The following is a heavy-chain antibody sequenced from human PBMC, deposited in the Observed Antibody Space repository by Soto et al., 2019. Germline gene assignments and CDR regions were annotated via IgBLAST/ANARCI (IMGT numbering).Heavy chain of an antibody. CDR3: ARDLTSGDY. J-gene: IGHJ4*02. D-gene: IGHD7-27*01. Sequence: ASVKVSCKASGYMFTNXYIHWVRQAPGQGLEWMAIINPSGGSTNYAQKFQGRVTLARDTFTNTVYMGLSSLRSEDTAIYYCARDLTSGDYWGQGTLVTVSS. CDR2: INPSGGST. V-gene: IGHV1-46*01. CDR1: GYMFTNXY.